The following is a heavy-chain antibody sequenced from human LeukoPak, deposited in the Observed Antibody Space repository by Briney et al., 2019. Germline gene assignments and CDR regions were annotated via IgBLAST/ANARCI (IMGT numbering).Heavy chain of an antibody. J-gene: IGHJ4*02. Sequence: ASVKVSCKASGYTFTGSYMHWVRQAPGQGLEWMGWINPNSGGTYYAQKFQGRVTMTRDTSISTAYMELSGLRSDDTAVYYCARGHYGDYVDYWGQGTLVTVSS. V-gene: IGHV1-2*02. CDR2: INPNSGGT. D-gene: IGHD4-17*01. CDR1: GYTFTGSY. CDR3: ARGHYGDYVDY.